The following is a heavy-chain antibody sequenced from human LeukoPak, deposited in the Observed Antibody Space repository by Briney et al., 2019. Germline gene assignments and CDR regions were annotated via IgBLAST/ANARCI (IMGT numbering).Heavy chain of an antibody. D-gene: IGHD6-6*01. CDR1: GYTFTSNY. V-gene: IGHV1-46*01. J-gene: IGHJ5*02. CDR3: ARVWQLVLQNWFDP. Sequence: ASVKVSCKAFGYTFTSNYMHWVRQAPGQGPEWRGVISPSGGSTTYAQKFQGRVTLTRDMSTSTDYLELSSLRSEDTAVYYCARVWQLVLQNWFDPWGQGTLVTVSS. CDR2: ISPSGGST.